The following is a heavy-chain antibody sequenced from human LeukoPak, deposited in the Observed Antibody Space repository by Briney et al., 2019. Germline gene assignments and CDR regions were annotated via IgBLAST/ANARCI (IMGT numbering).Heavy chain of an antibody. D-gene: IGHD3-16*01. Sequence: SETLSLTCTVSGGSVSSYFCSWIRQPPGKGLEWIGYMYYSGSTNYNPSLKSRVTMSVDTSKNQFSLQLSSVTAADTAVYYCARVVFNMITFGGVQTSQFDYWGQGTLVTVSS. CDR3: ARVVFNMITFGGVQTSQFDY. CDR1: GGSVSSYF. J-gene: IGHJ4*02. V-gene: IGHV4-59*02. CDR2: MYYSGST.